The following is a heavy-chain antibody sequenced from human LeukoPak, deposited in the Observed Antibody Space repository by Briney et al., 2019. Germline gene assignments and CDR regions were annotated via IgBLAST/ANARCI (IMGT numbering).Heavy chain of an antibody. J-gene: IGHJ4*02. CDR3: ARHAMGIAVADTDY. CDR1: GYTFTSYG. D-gene: IGHD6-19*01. CDR2: ISAYNGNT. Sequence: ASVMVSCKASGYTFTSYGISWVRQAPGQGLEWMGWISAYNGNTNYAQKLQGRVTMTTDTSTSTAYMELRSLRSDDTAVYYCARHAMGIAVADTDYWGQGTLVTVSS. V-gene: IGHV1-18*01.